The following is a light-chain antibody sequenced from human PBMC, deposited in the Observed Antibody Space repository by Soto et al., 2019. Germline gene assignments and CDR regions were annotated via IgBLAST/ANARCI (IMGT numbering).Light chain of an antibody. CDR2: EVR. V-gene: IGLV2-14*01. Sequence: QSVLTQAASVSGSPGQSITISCTGTSXDIGGYDYVSWYQHHPGKAPRLMIYEVRNRPSGVSNRFSGSKSGNTASLTISGLQTEDEADYYCSSYTSNNTPVFGTGTKVTVL. CDR1: SXDIGGYDY. CDR3: SSYTSNNTPV. J-gene: IGLJ1*01.